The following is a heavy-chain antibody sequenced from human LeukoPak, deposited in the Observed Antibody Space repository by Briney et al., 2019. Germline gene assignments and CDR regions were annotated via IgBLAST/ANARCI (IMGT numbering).Heavy chain of an antibody. J-gene: IGHJ4*02. D-gene: IGHD6-13*01. Sequence: GGSLRLSCAASGFTFSGHSMTWVRQAPGKGLEWVASINLDGSERFYVDFVKGRFTISRDNADNSMYLQMNSLMAEDTAVYYCGRVIAGAIDYWGQGTLVTVSS. CDR3: GRVIAGAIDY. V-gene: IGHV3-7*01. CDR1: GFTFSGHS. CDR2: INLDGSER.